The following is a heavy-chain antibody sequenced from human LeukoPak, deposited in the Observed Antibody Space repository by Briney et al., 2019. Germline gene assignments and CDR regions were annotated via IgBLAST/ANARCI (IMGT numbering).Heavy chain of an antibody. CDR2: IYYSGST. CDR1: GGSISSSSYY. D-gene: IGHD6-6*01. V-gene: IGHV4-39*01. J-gene: IGHJ4*02. CDR3: GRPLYSSSPTSPFRY. Sequence: SETLSLTCTVSGGSISSSSYYWGWIRQPPGEGLEWIGTIYYSGSTYYNPSLKSRVTISVDTSKNQFSLKLSSVTAADTAVYYCGRPLYSSSPTSPFRYCGQGTLVTVSS.